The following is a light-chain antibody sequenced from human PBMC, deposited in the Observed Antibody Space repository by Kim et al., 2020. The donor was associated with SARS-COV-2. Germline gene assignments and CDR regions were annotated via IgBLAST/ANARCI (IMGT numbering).Light chain of an antibody. V-gene: IGKV1-6*01. CDR1: QGIRND. Sequence: ASVGDKGTITGRASQGIRNDLGWYKKKPGKAPKLLIYAASSLQSGVPSRFSGSGSGTDFTLTISSLQPEDFATYYCLQDYNYPRTFGPGTKVDIK. CDR3: LQDYNYPRT. CDR2: AAS. J-gene: IGKJ3*01.